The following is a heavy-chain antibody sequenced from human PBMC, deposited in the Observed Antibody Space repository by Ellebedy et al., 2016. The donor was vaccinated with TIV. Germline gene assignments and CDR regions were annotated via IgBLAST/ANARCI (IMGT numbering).Heavy chain of an antibody. D-gene: IGHD2-2*01. CDR1: GFTFSSYS. CDR2: ISSSSSYI. CDR3: ASFPLSSTPLDY. V-gene: IGHV3-21*01. J-gene: IGHJ4*02. Sequence: GESLKISXAASGFTFSSYSMNWVRQAPGKGLEWVSSISSSSSYIYYADSVKGRFTISRDNAKNSLYLQMNSLRAEDTAVYYCASFPLSSTPLDYWGQGTLVTVSS.